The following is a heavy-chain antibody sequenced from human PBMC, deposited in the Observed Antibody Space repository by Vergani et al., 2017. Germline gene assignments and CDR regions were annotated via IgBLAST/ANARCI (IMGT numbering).Heavy chain of an antibody. CDR2: IIPIFGTA. D-gene: IGHD1-26*01. J-gene: IGHJ4*02. CDR3: ARDRTWELLPTDY. Sequence: QVQLVQSGAEVKKPGSSVKVSCKASGGTFSSYAISWVRQAPGQGLEWMGGIIPIFGTANYAQKLQGRVTMTTDTSTSTAYMELRSLRSDDTAVYYCARDRTWELLPTDYWGQGTLVTVSS. CDR1: GGTFSSYA. V-gene: IGHV1-69*05.